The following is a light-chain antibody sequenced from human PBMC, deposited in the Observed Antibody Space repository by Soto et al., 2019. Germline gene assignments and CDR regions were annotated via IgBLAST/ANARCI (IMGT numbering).Light chain of an antibody. Sequence: EIVLTQSPPTLSLSPGERATLSCRASPSVSSDLAWYQQKPGQAPRLLIYDASNRATGIPARFSGSGSGTDFTLTISSLEPEDFAVYYCQQRSNWPGTFGPGTKVDIK. CDR2: DAS. V-gene: IGKV3-11*01. CDR1: PSVSSD. CDR3: QQRSNWPGT. J-gene: IGKJ3*01.